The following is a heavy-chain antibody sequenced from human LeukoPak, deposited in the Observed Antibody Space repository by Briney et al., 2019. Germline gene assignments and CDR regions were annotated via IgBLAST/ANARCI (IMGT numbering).Heavy chain of an antibody. CDR3: ARGPTYYYDSSGYYYPLYYFDY. V-gene: IGHV4-38-2*01. D-gene: IGHD3-22*01. J-gene: IGHJ4*02. CDR1: GYSISSGYY. CDR2: IYHSGST. Sequence: SETLSLTCAVSGYSISSGYYWGWIRQPPGKGLEWIGSIYHSGSTYYNPSLKSRVTISVDTSKNQFSLKLSSVTAADTAVYYCARGPTYYYDSSGYYYPLYYFDYWGQGTLVTVPS.